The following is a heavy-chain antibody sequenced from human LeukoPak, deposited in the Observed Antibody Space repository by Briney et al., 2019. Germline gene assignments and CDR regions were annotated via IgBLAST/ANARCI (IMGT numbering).Heavy chain of an antibody. D-gene: IGHD1-7*01. CDR1: GGSMITDTFY. J-gene: IGHJ6*03. CDR2: MYSNGGGR. Sequence: SETLSLTCTVSGGSMITDTFYWVWIRQPPGKGLEWIANMYSNGGGRQYNRSLTNRVSISVDTSKNQFFLNLNAVTAADTAIYYCTRRTYSTYMDVWGQGTTVTVSS. CDR3: TRRTYSTYMDV. V-gene: IGHV4-39*01.